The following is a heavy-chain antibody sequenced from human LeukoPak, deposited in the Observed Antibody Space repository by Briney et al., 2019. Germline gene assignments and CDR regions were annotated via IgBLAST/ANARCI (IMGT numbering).Heavy chain of an antibody. J-gene: IGHJ5*02. D-gene: IGHD3-22*01. CDR1: GYTFPIYG. CDR2: ISAYNGNT. CDR3: ARDLGYDSSGYGGFDP. V-gene: IGHV1-18*01. Sequence: ASVRVSCKASGYTFPIYGFSWVRQAPGQGIEWMGWISAYNGNTNYAQKLQGRVTMTTDTSTSTAYMELRSLRSDDTAVYYCARDLGYDSSGYGGFDPWGQGTLVTVSS.